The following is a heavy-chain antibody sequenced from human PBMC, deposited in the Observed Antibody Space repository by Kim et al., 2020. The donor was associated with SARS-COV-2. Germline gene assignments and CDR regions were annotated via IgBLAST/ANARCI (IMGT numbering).Heavy chain of an antibody. J-gene: IGHJ4*02. CDR1: GYTFSSFG. CDR3: AWFYGSGSYYRVPFDS. Sequence: ASVKVSCKTSGYTFSSFGISWVRQAPGQGLEWMGWTSAHNGNRNYAQKFQGRVTMTTETFTSTAYMELRSLRSDDTAVYYCAWFYGSGSYYRVPFDSWGQGTLVTVSS. V-gene: IGHV1-18*01. D-gene: IGHD3-10*01. CDR2: TSAHNGNR.